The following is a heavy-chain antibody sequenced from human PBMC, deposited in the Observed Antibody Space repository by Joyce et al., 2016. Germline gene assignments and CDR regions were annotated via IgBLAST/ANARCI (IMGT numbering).Heavy chain of an antibody. J-gene: IGHJ4*02. CDR3: AKDLFCSTTSCYGRGDY. CDR2: ISYDGSNK. V-gene: IGHV3-30*18. Sequence: QVQLVESGGGVVQPGRSLRLSCAASGFTFSSYGMHWVCQAPGKGLGWVAVISYDGSNKYYADSVKGLFTISRDNSKNTLYLQMNSLRAEDTAVYYCAKDLFCSTTSCYGRGDYWGQGTLVTVSS. CDR1: GFTFSSYG. D-gene: IGHD2-2*01.